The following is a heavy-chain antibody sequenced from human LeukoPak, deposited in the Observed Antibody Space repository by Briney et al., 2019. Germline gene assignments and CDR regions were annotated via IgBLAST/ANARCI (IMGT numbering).Heavy chain of an antibody. Sequence: PGGSLRLSCAASGFTFSSYAMHWVRQAPGKGLECVSVIANDGRTYYANSVKGRFTISRDISKNMVYLQMNSLRADDTAVYYCARDDTSGGYYEFGYWGQGTLVTVSS. CDR3: ARDDTSGGYYEFGY. CDR2: IANDGRT. D-gene: IGHD6-19*01. J-gene: IGHJ4*02. V-gene: IGHV3-53*01. CDR1: GFTFSSYA.